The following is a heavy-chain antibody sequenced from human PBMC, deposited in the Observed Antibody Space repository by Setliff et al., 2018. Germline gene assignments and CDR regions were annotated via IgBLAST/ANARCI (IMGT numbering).Heavy chain of an antibody. D-gene: IGHD3-22*01. CDR1: GYTFSRYG. CDR3: AADTSYDSSGSSYYYYMDV. CDR2: IVVGSGNT. Sequence: SVKVSCKASGYTFSRYGISWVRQAPGQGLEWMGWIVVGSGNTNYAQKFQERVTITRDMSTSTAYMELSSLRSEDTAVYYCAADTSYDSSGSSYYYYMDVWGKGTTVTVSS. V-gene: IGHV1-58*02. J-gene: IGHJ6*03.